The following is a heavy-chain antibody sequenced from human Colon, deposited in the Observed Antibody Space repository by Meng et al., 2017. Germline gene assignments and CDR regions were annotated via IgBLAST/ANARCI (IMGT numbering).Heavy chain of an antibody. CDR3: ARLIAGWPFYFDY. D-gene: IGHD6-19*01. CDR2: MFHSGTT. V-gene: IGHV4-61*01. J-gene: IGHJ4*02. CDR1: GGSVSSGSHY. Sequence: QVQLQESGPGRVRPPETRSLTCNVSGGSVSSGSHYWSWIRQPPGKGLEWIGYMFHSGTTKYNPSLKSRVSMSVDTTKNQFYLKLTSVTVADTAVFYCARLIAGWPFYFDYWGQGILVTVSS.